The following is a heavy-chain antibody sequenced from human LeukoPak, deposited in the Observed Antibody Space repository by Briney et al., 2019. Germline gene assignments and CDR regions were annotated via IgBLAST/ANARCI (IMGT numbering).Heavy chain of an antibody. Sequence: SETLSLTCAVYGGSFSGYYWSWIRQPPGKGLEWIGEINHSGSTNYNPSLKSRVTMSVDTSKSQFSLKLSSVTAADTAVYYCARMVGATRCDIWGQGTMVTVSS. CDR3: ARMVGATRCDI. CDR2: INHSGST. V-gene: IGHV4-34*01. J-gene: IGHJ3*02. D-gene: IGHD1-26*01. CDR1: GGSFSGYY.